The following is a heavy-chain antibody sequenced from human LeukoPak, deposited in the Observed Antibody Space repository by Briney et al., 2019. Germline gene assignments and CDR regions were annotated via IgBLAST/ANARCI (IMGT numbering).Heavy chain of an antibody. V-gene: IGHV3-11*01. J-gene: IGHJ4*02. CDR1: GFTFSDYY. Sequence: PGGSLRLSCAASGFTFSDYYMSWIRQAPGKGLEWVSYISSSGSTIYYADSVKGRFTISRDNAKNSLYLQMNSLRAEDTALYYCARDGVSEWFGELRALDYWGQGTLVTVSS. CDR3: ARDGVSEWFGELRALDY. D-gene: IGHD3-10*01. CDR2: ISSSGSTI.